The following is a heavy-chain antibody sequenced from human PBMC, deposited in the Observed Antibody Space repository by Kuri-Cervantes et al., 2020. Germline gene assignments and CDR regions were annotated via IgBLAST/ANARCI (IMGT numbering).Heavy chain of an antibody. CDR3: ARADYGYSSGCIDY. Sequence: ASVKVSCKASGYTFTGYYMHWVRQAPGQGLEWMGGINPNSGDAHYAQKFQDRVSMTRDTSISTAYMELSRLTSDDTAMYYCARADYGYSSGCIDYWGQGTLVTVSS. D-gene: IGHD6-19*01. J-gene: IGHJ4*02. CDR2: INPNSGDA. V-gene: IGHV1-2*02. CDR1: GYTFTGYY.